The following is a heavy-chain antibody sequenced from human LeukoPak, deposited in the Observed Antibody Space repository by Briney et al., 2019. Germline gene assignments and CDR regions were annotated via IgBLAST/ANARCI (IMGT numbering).Heavy chain of an antibody. Sequence: GGSLRLSCAASGFTFSRYWMHWVRQAPGKGLVWVSSINSDGSNTYYADAVKGRFTISRDNAKNTVYLQMNRLRADDRAGYECACDFVTETTPGCDFCFRGQGNLVSLSS. V-gene: IGHV3-74*01. CDR2: INSDGSNT. CDR1: GFTFSRYW. D-gene: IGHD3-3*01. J-gene: IGHJ4*01. CDR3: ACDFVTETTPGCDFCF.